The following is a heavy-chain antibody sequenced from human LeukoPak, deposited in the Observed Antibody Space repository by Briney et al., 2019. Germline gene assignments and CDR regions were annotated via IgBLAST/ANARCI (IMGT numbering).Heavy chain of an antibody. D-gene: IGHD3-10*01. Sequence: SETLSLTRAVSGGSISSGGYSWSWIRQPPGKGLEWIGYIYHSGSTYYNPSLKSRVTISVDRSKNQFSLKLSSVTAADTAVYYCARAGSIYYYGMDVWGQGTTVTVSS. CDR1: GGSISSGGYS. CDR3: ARAGSIYYYGMDV. CDR2: IYHSGST. J-gene: IGHJ6*02. V-gene: IGHV4-30-2*01.